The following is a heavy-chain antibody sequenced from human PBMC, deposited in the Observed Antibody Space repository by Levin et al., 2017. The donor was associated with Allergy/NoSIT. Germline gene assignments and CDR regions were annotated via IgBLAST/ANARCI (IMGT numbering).Heavy chain of an antibody. CDR1: GYSFTSYW. J-gene: IGHJ4*02. Sequence: GESLKISCKGSGYSFTSYWISWVRQMPGKGLEWMGRIDPSDSYTNYSPSFQGHVTISADKSISTAYLQWSSLKASDTAMYYCASLHYGDYSSDYWGQGTLVTVSS. V-gene: IGHV5-10-1*01. CDR3: ASLHYGDYSSDY. D-gene: IGHD4-17*01. CDR2: IDPSDSYT.